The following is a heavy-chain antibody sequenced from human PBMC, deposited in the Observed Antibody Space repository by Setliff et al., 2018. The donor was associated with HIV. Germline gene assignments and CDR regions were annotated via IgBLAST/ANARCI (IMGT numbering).Heavy chain of an antibody. J-gene: IGHJ4*02. V-gene: IGHV4-4*07. CDR1: GGSISSYY. CDR3: ARSRIAAAGWYYFDY. Sequence: NPSETLSLTCTVSGGSISSYYWSWIRQPAGKGLEWIGRIYTSGSTNYNPSLKSRVTMSVDTSKNQFSLKLSSVTAADTAVYYCARSRIAAAGWYYFDYWGQGTLVTVSS. D-gene: IGHD6-13*01. CDR2: IYTSGST.